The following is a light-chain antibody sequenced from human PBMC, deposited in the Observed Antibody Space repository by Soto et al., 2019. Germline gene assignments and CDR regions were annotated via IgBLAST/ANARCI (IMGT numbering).Light chain of an antibody. Sequence: EIVLTQSPGTLSLSPGERATLSCRASQSVTSSYLAWYQQKPGQAPRLLIYGASSSATGIPDRFSGSGSGTDFTLTISRLEPEDFAVDYCQQHGSSPLTFGGGTKVEIK. CDR2: GAS. CDR3: QQHGSSPLT. V-gene: IGKV3-20*01. CDR1: QSVTSSY. J-gene: IGKJ4*02.